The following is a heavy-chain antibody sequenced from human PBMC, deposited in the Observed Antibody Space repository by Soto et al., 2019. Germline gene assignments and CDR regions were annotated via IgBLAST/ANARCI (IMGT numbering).Heavy chain of an antibody. D-gene: IGHD2-15*01. CDR1: GFTFSSYA. CDR2: ISVSSGIT. CDR3: AKVKRGGVVVVTAALVIG. V-gene: IGHV3-23*01. J-gene: IGHJ4*02. Sequence: EVQLLESGGGLVQPGGSLRLSCAASGFTFSSYAMSWVRQAPGRGLEWVSAISVSSGITYYADSVKGRFTISRNKSKNTKYLQRNSLRAEYTAVYYCAKVKRGGVVVVTAALVIGWGQGTLVNVS.